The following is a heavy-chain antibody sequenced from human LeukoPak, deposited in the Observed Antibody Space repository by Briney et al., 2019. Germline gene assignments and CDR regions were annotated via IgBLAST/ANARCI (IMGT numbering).Heavy chain of an antibody. CDR2: INHSGST. CDR1: GGSFSGYY. CDR3: ARRGTYYDFWSGYYTPTTFDP. D-gene: IGHD3-3*01. J-gene: IGHJ5*02. Sequence: PSETLSLTCAVYGGSFSGYYWSWIRQPPGKGLEWIGEINHSGSTNYNPSLKSRVTISVDTSKNQFSLKLSSVTAADTAVYYCARRGTYYDFWSGYYTPTTFDPWGQGTLVTVSS. V-gene: IGHV4-34*01.